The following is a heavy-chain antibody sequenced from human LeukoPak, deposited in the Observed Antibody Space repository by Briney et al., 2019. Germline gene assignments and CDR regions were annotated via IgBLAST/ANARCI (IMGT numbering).Heavy chain of an antibody. D-gene: IGHD5-12*01. CDR2: ISSSSSTI. CDR3: ASGAEGYVFDP. J-gene: IGHJ5*02. V-gene: IGHV3-48*01. CDR1: GFTFSSYS. Sequence: GGSLRLSCAASGFTFSSYSMNWVRQAPGKGLEWVSYISSSSSTIYYTDSVKGRFAISRDNAKNSLYLQMNSLRAEDTAVYYCASGAEGYVFDPWGQGTLVTVSS.